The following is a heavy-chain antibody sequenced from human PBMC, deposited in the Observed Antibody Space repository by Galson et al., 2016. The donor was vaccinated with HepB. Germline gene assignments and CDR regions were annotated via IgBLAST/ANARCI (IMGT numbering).Heavy chain of an antibody. Sequence: SLRLSCAASGFSFKLFTISWVRQAPGKGPEWLSSINPSGSQIFYSESVRGRFTISRDNANNSLYLHMSSLRVDDTAVYYCARDGHLSYSDFWGQGTLVAVSS. CDR2: INPSGSQI. CDR1: GFSFKLFT. J-gene: IGHJ4*02. CDR3: ARDGHLSYSDF. V-gene: IGHV3-21*01.